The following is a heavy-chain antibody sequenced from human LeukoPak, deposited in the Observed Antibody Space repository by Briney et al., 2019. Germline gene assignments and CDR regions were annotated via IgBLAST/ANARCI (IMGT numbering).Heavy chain of an antibody. V-gene: IGHV1-2*02. D-gene: IGHD6-6*01. J-gene: IGHJ1*01. Sequence: ASVKVSCKASGYTFTGYYTHWMRQAPGQGLEWMGWINPNSGGTNYAQKFQGRVTMTRDTSISTAYMELSRLRSDDTAVYYCARIPGSSLGAEYFQHWGQGTLVTVSS. CDR1: GYTFTGYY. CDR2: INPNSGGT. CDR3: ARIPGSSLGAEYFQH.